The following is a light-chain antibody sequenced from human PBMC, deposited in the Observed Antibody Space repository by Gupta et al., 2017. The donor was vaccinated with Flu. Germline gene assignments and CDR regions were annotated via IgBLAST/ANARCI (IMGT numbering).Light chain of an antibody. Sequence: QSVLTQPPSASGAPGQRVTISCSGSSSYIGANTVSWYLQLPGSAPKLLIYSNNQRPSGVPDRFSGSTSGTSASLAISGLQSEDEADYYCATWDDSLSGRVVFGGGTKLTVL. V-gene: IGLV1-44*01. J-gene: IGLJ2*01. CDR3: ATWDDSLSGRVV. CDR1: SSYIGANT. CDR2: SNN.